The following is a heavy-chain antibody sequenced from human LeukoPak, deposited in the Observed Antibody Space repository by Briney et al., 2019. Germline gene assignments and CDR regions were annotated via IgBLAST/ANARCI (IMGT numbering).Heavy chain of an antibody. CDR2: MNSNSGNT. V-gene: IGHV1-8*01. Sequence: ASVKVSCKASGYTFNNHDINWVRQATGQGLEWMGWMNSNSGNTGYAQKFQGRVTMTRDTSISTAYMELSSLRSEDAAVYYCARGSGSGVRDWFDPWGQGTLVTVSS. J-gene: IGHJ5*02. CDR1: GYTFNNHD. D-gene: IGHD1-26*01. CDR3: ARGSGSGVRDWFDP.